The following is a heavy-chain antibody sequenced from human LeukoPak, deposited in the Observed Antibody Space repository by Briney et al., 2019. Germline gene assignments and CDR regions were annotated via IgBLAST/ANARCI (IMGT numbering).Heavy chain of an antibody. CDR3: AREDCSSTSCYFPFLGWFDP. CDR2: INPNSGGT. J-gene: IGHJ5*02. D-gene: IGHD2-2*01. CDR1: GYTFTGYY. V-gene: IGHV1-2*02. Sequence: ASVKVSCKASGYTFTGYYMHWVRQAPGQGLEWMGWINPNSGGTDYAQKFQGRVTMTRDTSISTAYMELSRLRSDDTAVDYCAREDCSSTSCYFPFLGWFDPWGQGTLVTVSS.